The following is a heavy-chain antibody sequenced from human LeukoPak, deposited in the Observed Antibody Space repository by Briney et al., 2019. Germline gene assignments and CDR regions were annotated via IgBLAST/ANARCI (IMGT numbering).Heavy chain of an antibody. CDR2: ISGSGGST. CDR1: GFTFSSYA. Sequence: PGGSLRLSCAASGFTFSSYAMSWVRQAPGKGLEWVSAISGSGGSTYYADSVKGRFTISRDNSKNTLYLQMNSLRAEDTAVYYCAKDSTIVGVVIFYYYYYMDVWGKGTTVTVSS. D-gene: IGHD3-3*01. J-gene: IGHJ6*03. V-gene: IGHV3-23*01. CDR3: AKDSTIVGVVIFYYYYYMDV.